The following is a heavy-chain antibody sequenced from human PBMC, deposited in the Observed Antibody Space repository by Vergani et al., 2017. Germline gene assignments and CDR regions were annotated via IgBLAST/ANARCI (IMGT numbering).Heavy chain of an antibody. J-gene: IGHJ5*02. Sequence: QVQLQQWGAGLLKPSETLSLTCAVYDGSFNDYYWSWIRQPPGKGLEWIGEISHSGSTNYNPSLKSLVTISIDTSKTQFSLKLNSVTAADTAVYYCARGRGVYASGKRWFDPWGQGTLVTVSS. CDR2: ISHSGST. CDR1: DGSFNDYY. D-gene: IGHD3-10*01. V-gene: IGHV4-34*01. CDR3: ARGRGVYASGKRWFDP.